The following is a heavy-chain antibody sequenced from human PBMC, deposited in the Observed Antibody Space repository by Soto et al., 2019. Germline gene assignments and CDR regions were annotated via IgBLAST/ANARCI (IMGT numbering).Heavy chain of an antibody. D-gene: IGHD4-17*01. CDR2: IYYSGSS. Sequence: QVPLQKSGPGLLKASQTLSLTCSIFGGSVSTGDYYWSWIRQPPGKGLEWIGYIYYSGSSYYHPSLKSRVVISVDASKNQFSLNLRSVTAADTAIYFCARRILDHGGHFDYWGRGTLVDVSS. CDR3: ARRILDHGGHFDY. J-gene: IGHJ4*02. CDR1: GGSVSTGDYY. V-gene: IGHV4-30-4*01.